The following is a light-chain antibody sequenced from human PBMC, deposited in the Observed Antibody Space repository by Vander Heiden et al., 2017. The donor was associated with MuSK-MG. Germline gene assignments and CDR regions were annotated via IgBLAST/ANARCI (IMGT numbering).Light chain of an antibody. CDR3: LQRSNWPLT. J-gene: IGKJ4*01. V-gene: IGKV3-11*01. CDR2: DAS. Sequence: EIVLTQSPATLSLSPGERATLPCRASQSVSSYLAWYQQKPGQAPRLLIYDASNRATVIPARFSGSGSGTDFTLTISSLEPEDFAVYYCLQRSNWPLTFGGGTKVEIK. CDR1: QSVSSY.